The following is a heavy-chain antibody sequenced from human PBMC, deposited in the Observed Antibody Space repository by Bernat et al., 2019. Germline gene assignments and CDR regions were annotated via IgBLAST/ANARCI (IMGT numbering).Heavy chain of an antibody. CDR1: GGSISSSSYY. J-gene: IGHJ4*02. CDR3: ARVSSGSIAALPDY. V-gene: IGHV4-39*01. Sequence: QLQLQESGPGLVKPSETLSLTCTVSGGSISSSSYYWGWIRQPPGKGLEWIGSIYYSGSTYYNPSLKSRVTISVDTSKNQFSLKLSSVIAADTAVYYCARVSSGSIAALPDYWGQGTLVTVSS. D-gene: IGHD6-6*01. CDR2: IYYSGST.